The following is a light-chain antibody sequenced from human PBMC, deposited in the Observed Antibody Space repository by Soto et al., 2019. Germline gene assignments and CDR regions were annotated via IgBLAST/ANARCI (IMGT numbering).Light chain of an antibody. Sequence: DIHMTQSPSSLSASIRDRVSITCRASQNITTCLHWYQQRPGRSPNLLIYAASHFQNGVPSRLSGSGSGTDFTLTIDSLQPEDFATYYCQQSYTAPWTFGQGTKVESK. CDR3: QQSYTAPWT. J-gene: IGKJ1*01. CDR1: QNITTC. V-gene: IGKV1-39*01. CDR2: AAS.